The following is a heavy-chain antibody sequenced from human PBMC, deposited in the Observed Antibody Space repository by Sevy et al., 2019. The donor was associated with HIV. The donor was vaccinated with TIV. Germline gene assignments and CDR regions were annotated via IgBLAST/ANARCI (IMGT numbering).Heavy chain of an antibody. V-gene: IGHV3-15*06. CDR3: GTGDAYDV. CDR2: ITRKIDGEST. Sequence: GGSLRLSCAASGFTFSNSFMSWARRAPARGLEWVGRITRKIDGESTLYAAPVKGRFTISRDDSRNTMYLQMDSLKIEDTAMYYCGTGDAYDVSGQGTTVTVSS. CDR1: GFTFSNSF. D-gene: IGHD7-27*01. J-gene: IGHJ3*01.